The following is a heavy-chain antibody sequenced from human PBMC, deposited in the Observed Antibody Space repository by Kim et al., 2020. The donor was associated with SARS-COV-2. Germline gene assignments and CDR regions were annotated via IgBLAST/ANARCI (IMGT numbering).Heavy chain of an antibody. V-gene: IGHV1-2*06. CDR3: ARNDGLDV. Sequence: ASVKVSCEAAGYTFIGYDIHWVRQAPGQGIEWMGRISPYSGTIHYAEKFQGRVTMTRDTSISTAYLELSSLKPDDTAVYYWARNDGLDVWGQRTTITVS. J-gene: IGHJ6*02. CDR2: ISPYSGTI. CDR1: GYTFIGYD. D-gene: IGHD3-16*01.